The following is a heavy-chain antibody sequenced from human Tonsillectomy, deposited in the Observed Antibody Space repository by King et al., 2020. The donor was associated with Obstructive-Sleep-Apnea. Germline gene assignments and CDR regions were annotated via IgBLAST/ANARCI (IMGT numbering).Heavy chain of an antibody. D-gene: IGHD1-1*01. V-gene: IGHV3-21*01. CDR3: ARDNSGTAFDP. J-gene: IGHJ5*02. CDR2: ISSSSSYI. CDR1: GFTFSSYS. Sequence: VQLVESGGGLVKPGGSLRLSCAASGFTFSSYSMNWVRQAPGKGLEWVSSISSSSSYIYYTDSVKGRFTISRDNAKNSLYLQMNSLRAEDTAVYYCARDNSGTAFDPWGQGTLVTVSS.